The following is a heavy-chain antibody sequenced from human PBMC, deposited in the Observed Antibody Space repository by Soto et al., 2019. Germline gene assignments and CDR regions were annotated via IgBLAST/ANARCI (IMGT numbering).Heavy chain of an antibody. Sequence: SETMSLTCAVCDAFISGYYSCWLRQPPGKGLEWSGEINHSGSTNYNPYLKSRVTISVDTSKNQFSLKLSSLTAADTAVYYCAKRNKGNQGDGRRRDRIAAAGPFDPWGQGTLVTGSS. CDR3: AKRNKGNQGDGRRRDRIAAAGPFDP. V-gene: IGHV4-34*01. J-gene: IGHJ5*02. CDR1: DAFISGYY. D-gene: IGHD6-13*01. CDR2: INHSGST.